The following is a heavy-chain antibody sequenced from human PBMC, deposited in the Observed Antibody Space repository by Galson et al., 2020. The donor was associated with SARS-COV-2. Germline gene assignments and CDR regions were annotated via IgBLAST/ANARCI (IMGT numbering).Heavy chain of an antibody. D-gene: IGHD1-7*01. Sequence: GGSLTLSCAASGFTFSSYWMHWVRQAPGKGLVWVSRINSDGSSTSYADSVKGRFNISRDNAKNTLYLQMNSLRAEDTAVYYCAREPYNWNFGGFDPWGQGSMVTVSS. CDR3: AREPYNWNFGGFDP. V-gene: IGHV3-74*01. CDR2: INSDGSST. CDR1: GFTFSSYW. J-gene: IGHJ5*02.